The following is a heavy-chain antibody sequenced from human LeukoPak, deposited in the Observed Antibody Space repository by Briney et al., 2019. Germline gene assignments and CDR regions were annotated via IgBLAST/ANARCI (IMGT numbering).Heavy chain of an antibody. J-gene: IGHJ6*03. Sequence: PSETLSLICTVSGGSINSYYWSWIRQPPGKGLEWIGYIYYSGSTNYNPSLKSRVTISVDTSKNQFSLKLSSVTAADTAVYYCARGWSSTYYYMDVWGKGTPVTVSS. D-gene: IGHD1-26*01. V-gene: IGHV4-59*01. CDR1: GGSINSYY. CDR2: IYYSGST. CDR3: ARGWSSTYYYMDV.